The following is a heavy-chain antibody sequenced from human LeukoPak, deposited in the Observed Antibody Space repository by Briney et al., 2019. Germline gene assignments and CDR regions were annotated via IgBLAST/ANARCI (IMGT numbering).Heavy chain of an antibody. V-gene: IGHV4-30-2*01. CDR1: GGSISSGGYY. J-gene: IGHJ3*02. CDR3: ARVGASFRVRLDAFDI. CDR2: IYHSGST. Sequence: PSETLSLTCTVSGGSISSGGYYWSWIRQPPGRGLEWIGYIYHSGSTYYNPSLKSRVTISVDRTKNQFSLKLSSVTAADTAVYYCARVGASFRVRLDAFDIWGQGTMVTVSS. D-gene: IGHD3-3*01.